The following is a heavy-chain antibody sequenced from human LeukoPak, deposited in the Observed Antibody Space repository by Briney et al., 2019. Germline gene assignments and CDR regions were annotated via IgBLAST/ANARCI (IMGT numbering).Heavy chain of an antibody. CDR1: GGTFSSYA. D-gene: IGHD3-22*01. V-gene: IGHV1-69*05. J-gene: IGHJ4*02. CDR2: IIPIFGTA. CDR3: ARGISVDYDSSMGY. Sequence: SVKASCKASGGTFSSYAISWVRQAPGQGLEWMGRIIPIFGTANYAQKFQGRVTITTDESTSTAYMELSSLRSEDTAVYYCARGISVDYDSSMGYWGQGTLVTVSS.